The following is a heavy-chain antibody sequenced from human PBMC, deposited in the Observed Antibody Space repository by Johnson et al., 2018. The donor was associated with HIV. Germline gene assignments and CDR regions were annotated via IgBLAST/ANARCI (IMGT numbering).Heavy chain of an antibody. CDR3: ARVGILRRRGAFDI. Sequence: QVQLVESGGGLVKPGGSLRLSCAASGFTFSSYGMHWVRQAPGKGLEWVAVIWYDGSNKYYADSVKGRFTISRDNSKNTLYLQMNSLRAEDTAVYYCARVGILRRRGAFDIWGQGTMVTVSS. CDR2: IWYDGSNK. V-gene: IGHV3-33*01. D-gene: IGHD2-15*01. CDR1: GFTFSSYG. J-gene: IGHJ3*02.